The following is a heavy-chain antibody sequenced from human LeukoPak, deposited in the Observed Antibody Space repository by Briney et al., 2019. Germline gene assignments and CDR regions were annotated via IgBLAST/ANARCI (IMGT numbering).Heavy chain of an antibody. CDR2: IYSGGST. CDR3: ARDAPPVV. J-gene: IGHJ4*02. Sequence: GGSLRLSCAASGFTVSSSYMSWVRQAPGKGLEWVSLIYSGGSTYYVDSVRGRFTISRDNSKNTLYLQMNSLRAEDTAVYYCARDAPPVVWGQGALVTVSS. D-gene: IGHD3-16*02. CDR1: GFTVSSSY. V-gene: IGHV3-66*01.